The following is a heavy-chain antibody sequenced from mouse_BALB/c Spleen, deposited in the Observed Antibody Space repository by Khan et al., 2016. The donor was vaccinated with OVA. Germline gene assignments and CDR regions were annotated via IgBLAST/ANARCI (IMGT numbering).Heavy chain of an antibody. CDR1: GFTFTDYY. V-gene: IGHV7-3*02. Sequence: EVELVESGGGLVQPGGSRRLSCATSGFTFTDYYMNWVRQPPGKALEWLGFIRNKANNYTTEYSASVKGRFTISRDNSQSTFYLQMNTLRTEDSATYYCARAYFYVGYFFSMDYWGQGTSVTVSS. J-gene: IGHJ4*01. CDR2: IRNKANNYTT. D-gene: IGHD2-3*01. CDR3: ARAYFYVGYFFSMDY.